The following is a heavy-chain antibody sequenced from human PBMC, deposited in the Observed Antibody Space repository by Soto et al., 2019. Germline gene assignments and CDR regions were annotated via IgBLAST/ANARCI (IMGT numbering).Heavy chain of an antibody. CDR2: ISAHNGNT. V-gene: IGHV1-18*01. CDR3: ASGRYGDY. J-gene: IGHJ4*02. Sequence: QVHLVQSGAEVKKPGASVKVSCKASGYTFTSYGITWVRQAPGQGLEWIGWISAHNGNTDYAQKLQGRVIVTRDTPTSTAYMELRSLISDDTAVYYCASGRYGDYWGQGALVTVSS. D-gene: IGHD1-26*01. CDR1: GYTFTSYG.